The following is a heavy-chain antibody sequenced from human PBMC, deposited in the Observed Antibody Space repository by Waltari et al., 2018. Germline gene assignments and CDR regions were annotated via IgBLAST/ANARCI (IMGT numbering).Heavy chain of an antibody. CDR1: GYSISSGYY. CDR2: SYHSGRT. Sequence: QVQLQESGPGLVKPSETLSLTCAVSGYSISSGYYWGWLRQPQGKGWVWIGSSYHSGRTYDNPALKSGRTTTAETSKNQFALKLSYVTAADTTVYYCARRVSTTVTTDNWFDPWGQGTLVTVSS. D-gene: IGHD4-17*01. V-gene: IGHV4-38-2*01. CDR3: ARRVSTTVTTDNWFDP. J-gene: IGHJ5*02.